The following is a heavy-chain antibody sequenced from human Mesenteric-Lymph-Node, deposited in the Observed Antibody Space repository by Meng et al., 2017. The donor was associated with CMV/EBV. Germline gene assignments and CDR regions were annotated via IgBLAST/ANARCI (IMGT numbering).Heavy chain of an antibody. J-gene: IGHJ6*02. CDR1: GGTFSSYA. V-gene: IGHV1-69*05. CDR2: IIPIFRTA. Sequence: SVKVSCKASGGTFSSYAISWVRQAPGQGLEWMGGIIPIFRTANYAQKFQGRVTITTDESTSTAYMELSSLRSEDTAVYYCARDGGRGSCIGTTCYSYYYHMDVWGQGTTVTVSS. D-gene: IGHD2-15*01. CDR3: ARDGGRGSCIGTTCYSYYYHMDV.